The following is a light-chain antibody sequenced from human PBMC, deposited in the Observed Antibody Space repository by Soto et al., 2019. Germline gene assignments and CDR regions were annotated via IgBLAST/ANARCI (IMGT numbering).Light chain of an antibody. J-gene: IGKJ1*01. Sequence: EIVMTQSPHSLPVTPGEPASISCRSSQSLLTSNGYNYLDWYLQRPGQSPQLLLSFASYRAPAVPARFTGSGSGTEYTLIISRVEAEDLGVYCRMQGLQPPWTFGQGTRVEIK. CDR2: FAS. CDR3: MQGLQPPWT. CDR1: QSLLTSNGYNY. V-gene: IGKV2-28*01.